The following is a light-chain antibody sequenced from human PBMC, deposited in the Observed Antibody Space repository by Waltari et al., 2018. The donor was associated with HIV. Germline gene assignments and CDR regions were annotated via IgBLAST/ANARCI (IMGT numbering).Light chain of an antibody. CDR1: SSDIGGYDY. Sequence: QSALTQPASVAGSPGQSITISCTGTSSDIGGYDYVSWYQQHPGKAPNLMIFDVNKRPSGVPARFSGSKSGHTASLTISWLQADDEADYYCCSYAGSYTEIFGGGTKLTVL. CDR2: DVN. CDR3: CSYAGSYTEI. V-gene: IGLV2-11*01. J-gene: IGLJ2*01.